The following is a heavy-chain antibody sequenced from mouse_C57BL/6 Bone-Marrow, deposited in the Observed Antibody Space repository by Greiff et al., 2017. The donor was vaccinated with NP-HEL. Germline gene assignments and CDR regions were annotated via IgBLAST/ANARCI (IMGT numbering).Heavy chain of an antibody. D-gene: IGHD1-1*01. V-gene: IGHV3-3*01. Sequence: EVKLVESGPSLVRPSQTLSLTCTVTGFSINSDCYWIWIRQFPGNKLEYIGYTFYSGITYYNPSLESRTYITRDTSKNQFSLKLSSVTTEDTATYYCAREIPIYYYGSTRFAYWGQGTLVTVSA. CDR3: AREIPIYYYGSTRFAY. CDR2: TFYSGIT. CDR1: GFSINSDCY. J-gene: IGHJ3*01.